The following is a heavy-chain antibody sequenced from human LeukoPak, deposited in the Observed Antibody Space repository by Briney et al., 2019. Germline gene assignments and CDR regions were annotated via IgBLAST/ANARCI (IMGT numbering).Heavy chain of an antibody. V-gene: IGHV1-8*02. CDR2: MNPNSGNT. J-gene: IGHJ4*02. D-gene: IGHD3-10*01. CDR1: GYTFASYD. Sequence: ASVKVSCKASGYTFASYDINWVRQATGQGLEWMGWMNPNSGNTGYAQKFQGRVTMTRNTSISTAYMELSSLRSEDTAVYYCARRRAMVRGVTLYYFDYWGQGTLVTVSS. CDR3: ARRRAMVRGVTLYYFDY.